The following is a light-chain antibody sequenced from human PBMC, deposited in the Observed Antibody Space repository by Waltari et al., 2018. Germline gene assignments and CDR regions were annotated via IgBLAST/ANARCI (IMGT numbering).Light chain of an antibody. CDR3: AAWDDSLSAWV. CDR1: RTSNGNNN. CDR2: RNN. J-gene: IGLJ3*02. V-gene: IGLV1-47*01. Sequence: QSVLPQPPSASGTPGPRVTIYCSAGRTSNGNNNVNWYQQLPRTAPKLVSYRNNQRASGGPDRFSGSKSGTSVSLAFSGLRSEDEADYYCAAWDDSLSAWVFGGGTKLTVL.